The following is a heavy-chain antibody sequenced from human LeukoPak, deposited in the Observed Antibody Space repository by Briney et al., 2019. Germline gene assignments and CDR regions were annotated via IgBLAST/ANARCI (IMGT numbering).Heavy chain of an antibody. J-gene: IGHJ3*02. CDR1: GYTLTELS. D-gene: IGHD4-17*01. Sequence: ASVKVSCKVSGYTLTELSMHWVRQAPGKGLEWMGGFDPEDGETIYAQKFQGRVTMTEDTSTDTAYMELSSLRSEDTAVYYCARDDYGDTAFDIWGQGTMVTVSS. CDR3: ARDDYGDTAFDI. V-gene: IGHV1-24*01. CDR2: FDPEDGET.